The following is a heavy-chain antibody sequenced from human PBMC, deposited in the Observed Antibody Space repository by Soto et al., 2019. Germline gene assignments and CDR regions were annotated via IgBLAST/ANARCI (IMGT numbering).Heavy chain of an antibody. Sequence: ASVKVSCKASGFTFTSYAISWVRQAPGQGLEWMGRISAYNDNTNYAQKLQGRVTMTTDKSTSTAYMELSSLRSEDTAVYYCALYYYDSSGYYLRGEHTDYWGQGTLVTVSS. D-gene: IGHD3-22*01. CDR2: ISAYNDNT. V-gene: IGHV1-18*01. CDR3: ALYYYDSSGYYLRGEHTDY. CDR1: GFTFTSYA. J-gene: IGHJ4*02.